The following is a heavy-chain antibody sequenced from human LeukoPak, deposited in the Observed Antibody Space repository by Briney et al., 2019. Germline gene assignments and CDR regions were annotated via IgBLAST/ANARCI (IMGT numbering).Heavy chain of an antibody. V-gene: IGHV3-74*01. J-gene: IGHJ4*02. CDR2: IQGDGSNT. Sequence: GGSLRLSCVASGFTFSKNWMHWVRQAPGKGLVWVSRIQGDGSNTNYADSVKGRFSISRDNAKNAVYLQMNSLRAEDTGIYYCARGTSAGGPISPFDFWGQGTVVTVSS. CDR1: GFTFSKNW. D-gene: IGHD6-13*01. CDR3: ARGTSAGGPISPFDF.